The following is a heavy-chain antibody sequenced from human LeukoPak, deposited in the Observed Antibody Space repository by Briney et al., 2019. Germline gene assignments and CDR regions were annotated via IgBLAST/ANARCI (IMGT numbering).Heavy chain of an antibody. Sequence: PSETLSLTCAVSVYSINSDYYWGWTRQSPYKGLEWIGSINHSGSTYYNPSLKSRVTILVDTSKNHFSLKLSSVTAADTAVYYCARGSGWSGYSGVWGQGTTVTVSS. CDR1: VYSINSDYY. D-gene: IGHD3-3*01. CDR3: ARGSGWSGYSGV. V-gene: IGHV4-38-2*01. CDR2: INHSGST. J-gene: IGHJ6*02.